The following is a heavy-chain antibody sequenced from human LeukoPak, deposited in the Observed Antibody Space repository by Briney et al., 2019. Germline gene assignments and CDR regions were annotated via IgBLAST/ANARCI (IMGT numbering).Heavy chain of an antibody. CDR2: IIPIFGTA. CDR3: ARRGYSGYDLDY. J-gene: IGHJ4*02. D-gene: IGHD5-12*01. Sequence: SVKVSCKASGGTFSSYAISWVRQAPGQGLEWMGGIIPIFGTANYAQKFQGRVTITADESTSTAYMELSSLRPEDTAVYYCARRGYSGYDLDYWGQGTLVTVSS. CDR1: GGTFSSYA. V-gene: IGHV1-69*01.